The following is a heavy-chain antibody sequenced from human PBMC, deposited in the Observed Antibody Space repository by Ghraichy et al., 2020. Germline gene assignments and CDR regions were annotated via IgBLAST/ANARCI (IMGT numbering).Heavy chain of an antibody. D-gene: IGHD6-13*01. V-gene: IGHV4-39*01. CDR2: IYYSGST. CDR3: ASRDYPYSSSWN. Sequence: SETLSLTCTVSGGSISSSSYYWGWIRQPPGKGLEWIGSIYYSGSTYYNPSLKSRVTISVDTSKNQFSLKLSSVTAADTAVYYCASRDYPYSSSWNWGQGTLATVSS. CDR1: GGSISSSSYY. J-gene: IGHJ4*02.